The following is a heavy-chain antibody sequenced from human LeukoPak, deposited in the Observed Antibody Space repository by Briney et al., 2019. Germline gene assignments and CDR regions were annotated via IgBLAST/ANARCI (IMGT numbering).Heavy chain of an antibody. Sequence: MTSETLSLTCTVSGGSISSYYWSWIRQPPGKGLEWIGYIYYSGSTNYNPSPKSRVTISVDTSKNQFSLKLSPVTAADTAVYYCARERAVTTYYYFDYWGQGTLVTVSS. V-gene: IGHV4-59*01. CDR2: IYYSGST. CDR3: ARERAVTTYYYFDY. J-gene: IGHJ4*02. CDR1: GGSISSYY. D-gene: IGHD4-17*01.